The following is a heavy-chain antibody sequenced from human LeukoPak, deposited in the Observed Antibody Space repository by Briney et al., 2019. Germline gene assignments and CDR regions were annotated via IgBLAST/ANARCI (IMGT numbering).Heavy chain of an antibody. V-gene: IGHV3-21*01. D-gene: IGHD1-1*01. CDR2: ISGSNSYI. CDR1: GFTFSSYT. J-gene: IGHJ4*02. Sequence: GGSLRLSCAASGFTFSSYTMHWIRQAPGKGLEWVSSISGSNSYIFYADSVKGRFTVSRDNAKDSLHLQMNSLRAEDTAVYYCARALTTLTYEGYWGQGTLVTVSS. CDR3: ARALTTLTYEGY.